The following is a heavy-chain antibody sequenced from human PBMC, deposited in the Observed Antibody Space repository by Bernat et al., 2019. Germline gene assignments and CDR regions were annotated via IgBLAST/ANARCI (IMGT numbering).Heavy chain of an antibody. D-gene: IGHD2-2*01. CDR2: MNPNSGNT. V-gene: IGHV1-8*01. J-gene: IGHJ3*02. CDR3: ARAPAALDAFDI. CDR1: GYTFTSYD. Sequence: QVQRVPPGSDVKKPGAPVKASCKASGYTFTSYDINWVRQATGQGLEWMGWMNPNSGNTGYAQKFQGWVTMTRDTSISTAYMELSRLRSDDTAVYYCARAPAALDAFDIWGQGTMVTVSS.